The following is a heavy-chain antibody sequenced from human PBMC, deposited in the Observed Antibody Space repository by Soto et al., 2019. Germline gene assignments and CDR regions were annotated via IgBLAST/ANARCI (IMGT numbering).Heavy chain of an antibody. V-gene: IGHV3-23*01. Sequence: EVQVLESGGGLVQPGGSLRLSCAASGFTFSTYAMSWVRQAPGKGLEWVSGISGGGGSTYYADSVKGRFTISRDNSKNTLYLQMNSLRAEDTGVYYCAKADLLGYCTGGSCYSLDYWGQGTLVTVSS. CDR1: GFTFSTYA. D-gene: IGHD2-15*01. CDR3: AKADLLGYCTGGSCYSLDY. CDR2: ISGGGGST. J-gene: IGHJ4*02.